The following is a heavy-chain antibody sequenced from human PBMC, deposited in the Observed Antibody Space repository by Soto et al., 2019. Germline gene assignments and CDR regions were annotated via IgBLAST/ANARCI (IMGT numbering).Heavy chain of an antibody. V-gene: IGHV3-23*01. CDR1: GFTFSSYA. CDR2: ISGSGGST. D-gene: IGHD2-8*01. J-gene: IGHJ4*02. Sequence: PGGSLRLSCAASGFTFSSYAMSWVRQAPGKGLEWVSAISGSGGSTYYADSVKGRFTISRDNSKNTLYLQMNSLRAEDTAVYYCANDYCTNGVCYSFYFDYWGQGTLVTVYS. CDR3: ANDYCTNGVCYSFYFDY.